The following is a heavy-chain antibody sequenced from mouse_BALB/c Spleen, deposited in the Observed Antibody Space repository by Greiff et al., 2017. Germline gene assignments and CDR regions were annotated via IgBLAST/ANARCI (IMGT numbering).Heavy chain of an antibody. CDR2: ISYDGSN. Sequence: DVKLQESGPGLVKPSQSLSLTCSVSGYSFTSGYYWNWLRQPPGNKLEWMGYISYDGSNNYNPSLKNRISITRDTSKNQFFLKLNSVTTEDTATYYCAKDCDYDDYYFDYWGQGTTLTVSS. J-gene: IGHJ2*01. CDR3: AKDCDYDDYYFDY. D-gene: IGHD2-4*01. CDR1: GYSFTSGYY. V-gene: IGHV3-6*02.